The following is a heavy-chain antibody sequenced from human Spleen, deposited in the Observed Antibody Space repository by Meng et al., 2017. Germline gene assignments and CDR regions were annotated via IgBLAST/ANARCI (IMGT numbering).Heavy chain of an antibody. CDR2: IYYSGST. V-gene: IGHV4-39*07. J-gene: IGHJ5*02. CDR1: GGSISSSSYY. D-gene: IGHD3-3*01. Sequence: SETLSLTCTVSGGSISSSSYYWGWIRQPPGKGLEWIGSIYYSGSTYYNPSLKSRVTISVDTSKNQFSLKLSSVTAADTAVYYCARADLFYNWFDPWGQGTLVTVSS. CDR3: ARADLFYNWFDP.